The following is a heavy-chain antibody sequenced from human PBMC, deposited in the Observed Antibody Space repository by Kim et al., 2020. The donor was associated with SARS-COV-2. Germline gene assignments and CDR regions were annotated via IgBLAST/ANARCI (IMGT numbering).Heavy chain of an antibody. Sequence: LKSRVPISVETSKNQFSLKRSSVTAADTAVYYCARTLALTMVRGVNAFDIWGQGTMVTVSS. D-gene: IGHD3-10*01. V-gene: IGHV4-39*01. J-gene: IGHJ3*02. CDR3: ARTLALTMVRGVNAFDI.